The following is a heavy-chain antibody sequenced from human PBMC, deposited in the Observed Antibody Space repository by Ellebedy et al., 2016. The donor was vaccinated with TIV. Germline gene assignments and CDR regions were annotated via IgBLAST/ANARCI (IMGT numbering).Heavy chain of an antibody. CDR2: FGVSGDTT. CDR1: GFTFSNYA. Sequence: GESLKISCAASGFTFSNYAMSWVRQAQGKGLEWVSGFGVSGDTTYYVDSVKGRFTISRDNSKNTLSLQMNSLRAEDTAIYYCARGKSGTYIHHAFDYWGQGTLVTVSS. D-gene: IGHD1-14*01. J-gene: IGHJ4*02. V-gene: IGHV3-23*01. CDR3: ARGKSGTYIHHAFDY.